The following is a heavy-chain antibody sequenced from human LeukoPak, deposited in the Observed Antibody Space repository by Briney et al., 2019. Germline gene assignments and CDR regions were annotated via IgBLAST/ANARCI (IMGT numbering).Heavy chain of an antibody. CDR2: ISYDGSNK. CDR1: GFTFSSYA. D-gene: IGHD5-12*01. J-gene: IGHJ4*02. Sequence: GRSLRLSCAASGFTFSSYAMHWVRQAPGKGLEWVAVISYDGSNKYYADSVKGRFTISRDNSKNTLYLQMNSLRAEDTAVYYCARENGRSGYDFGAFDYWGQGTLVTVSS. CDR3: ARENGRSGYDFGAFDY. V-gene: IGHV3-30*14.